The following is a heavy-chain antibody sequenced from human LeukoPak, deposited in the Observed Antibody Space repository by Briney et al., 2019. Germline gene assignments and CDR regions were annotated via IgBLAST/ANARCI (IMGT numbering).Heavy chain of an antibody. V-gene: IGHV5-51*01. Sequence: GESLKITCMGTRYRFTSYWIAWMRQMPGNGLEWRGIIDPGDSDTRYSPYFQGQVTISADKSISTAYLQWSGLKASDTAMYYCARPGDPSGDYEVGSCDIWGQGTMVTVSS. D-gene: IGHD4-17*01. J-gene: IGHJ3*02. CDR1: RYRFTSYW. CDR2: IDPGDSDT. CDR3: ARPGDPSGDYEVGSCDI.